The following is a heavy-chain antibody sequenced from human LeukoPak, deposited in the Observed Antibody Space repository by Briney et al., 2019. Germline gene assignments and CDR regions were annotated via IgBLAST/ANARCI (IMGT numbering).Heavy chain of an antibody. CDR2: INTNSGGT. J-gene: IGHJ4*02. D-gene: IGHD1-1*01. V-gene: IGHV1-2*02. Sequence: GASVKVSCRASGYTFTALYVHWVRQAPGQGPEWMGWINTNSGGTSYAQKFQGRVTVTRDKSITTAYMELSSLRSDDTAVYYCASGPLDDYWGQGTLVTISS. CDR1: GYTFTALY. CDR3: ASGPLDDY.